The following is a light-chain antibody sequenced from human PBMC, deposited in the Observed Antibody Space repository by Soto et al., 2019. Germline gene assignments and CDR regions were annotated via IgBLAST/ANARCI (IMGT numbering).Light chain of an antibody. V-gene: IGKV3-20*01. CDR1: QSVSSD. J-gene: IGKJ1*01. CDR3: QHYDRAPMWT. CDR2: STS. Sequence: IVMTQSPATLSVSPGERATLSCMSSQSVSSDLVWYQQKAGQAPRLLMYSTSIRATGIPDRFSGSGSGTDFTLTISRLDPEDFAVYYCQHYDRAPMWTFGQGTKVE.